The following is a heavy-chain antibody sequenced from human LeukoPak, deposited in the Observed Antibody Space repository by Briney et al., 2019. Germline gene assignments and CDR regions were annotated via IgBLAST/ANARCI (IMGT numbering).Heavy chain of an antibody. D-gene: IGHD5-18*01. Sequence: KPSETLSLTCTVSGGSISSYYWSWIRQPAGKGLEWIGRIYTSGSTNYNPSLKSRVTMSVDTSKNQFSLKLSSVTAADTAVYYCARHESTEQQQLGTGRALRIQLWRGGAAFDIWGQGTMVTVSS. CDR2: IYTSGST. CDR1: GGSISSYY. CDR3: ARHESTEQQQLGTGRALRIQLWRGGAAFDI. V-gene: IGHV4-4*07. J-gene: IGHJ3*02.